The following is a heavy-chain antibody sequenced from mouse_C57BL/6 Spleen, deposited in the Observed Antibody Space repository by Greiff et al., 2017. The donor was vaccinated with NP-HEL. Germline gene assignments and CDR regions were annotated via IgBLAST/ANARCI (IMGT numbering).Heavy chain of an antibody. CDR2: IYPGDGDT. Sequence: QVQLKQSGPELVKPGASVKISCKASGYAFSSSWMNWVKQRPGKGLEWIGRIYPGDGDTNYNGKFKGKATLTADKSSSTAYMQLSSLTSEDSAVYFCARSGGYDGEFAYWGQGTLVTVSA. CDR1: GYAFSSSW. D-gene: IGHD2-2*01. CDR3: ARSGGYDGEFAY. J-gene: IGHJ3*01. V-gene: IGHV1-82*01.